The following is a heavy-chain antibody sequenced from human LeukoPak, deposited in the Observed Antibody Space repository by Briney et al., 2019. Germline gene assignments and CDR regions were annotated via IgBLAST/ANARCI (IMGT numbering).Heavy chain of an antibody. CDR2: INSGGSGT. J-gene: IGHJ4*02. D-gene: IGHD1-26*01. V-gene: IGHV3-74*01. Sequence: GGSLRLSCAASGFSFSSYWMHWVRQTPGKGLVWVSRINSGGSGTSHADSVKGRFTISRDNARNTLFLQMNSLRAEDTAVYYCAREGGSFLRYFDSWGQGTLVTVSS. CDR1: GFSFSSYW. CDR3: AREGGSFLRYFDS.